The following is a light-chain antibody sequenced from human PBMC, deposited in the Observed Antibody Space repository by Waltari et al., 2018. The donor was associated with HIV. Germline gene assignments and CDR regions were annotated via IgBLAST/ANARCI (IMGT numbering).Light chain of an antibody. CDR2: GAS. CDR1: QPINNN. CDR3: QQYNNWPQT. Sequence: EKVMTQSPATLSVSPGERATLSCRASQPINNNLAWYQQKPGQAPQRLIYGASTRAAGVPDRFSGSGSGTEFSLTISSLQSEDLAIYYCQQYNNWPQTFGQGTKVEIK. J-gene: IGKJ2*01. V-gene: IGKV3-15*01.